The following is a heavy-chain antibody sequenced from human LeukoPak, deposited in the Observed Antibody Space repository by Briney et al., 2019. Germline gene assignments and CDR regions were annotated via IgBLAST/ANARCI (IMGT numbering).Heavy chain of an antibody. D-gene: IGHD1-26*01. J-gene: IGHJ6*03. Sequence: GGSLRLSCAASGFTFSSLWMSWVRQAPGKGLEWVANIKPDGSEKYYVDSVKGRFAISRDNAKNSLYLQMNSLRAEDTAVYYCAKAYMGARNYYYYMDVWGKGTTVTVSS. CDR1: GFTFSSLW. CDR2: IKPDGSEK. CDR3: AKAYMGARNYYYYMDV. V-gene: IGHV3-7*01.